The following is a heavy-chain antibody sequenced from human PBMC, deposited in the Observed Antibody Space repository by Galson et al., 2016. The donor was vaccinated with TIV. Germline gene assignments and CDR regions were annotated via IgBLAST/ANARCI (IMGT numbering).Heavy chain of an antibody. Sequence: PALVTPTQTLTLTCSFSGFSLGTSGMRVSWIRQPPGKALEWLARIDWDDDKFYSTSLKTRLTISKDPSKDQVVLTMTNMDPIDTATYYCTRMSALGGVIDYWGQGTLVTVSS. CDR3: TRMSALGGVIDY. J-gene: IGHJ4*02. V-gene: IGHV2-70*04. CDR2: IDWDDDK. CDR1: GFSLGTSGMR. D-gene: IGHD3-16*01.